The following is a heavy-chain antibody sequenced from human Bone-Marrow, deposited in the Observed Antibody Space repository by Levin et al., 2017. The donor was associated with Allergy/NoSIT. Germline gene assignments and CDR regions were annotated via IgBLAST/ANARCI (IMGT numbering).Heavy chain of an antibody. D-gene: IGHD3-3*01. CDR3: ARTTIFGVVIYYYYYMDV. CDR1: GGSFSGYY. V-gene: IGHV4-34*01. J-gene: IGHJ6*03. CDR2: INHSGST. Sequence: SETLSLTCAVYGGSFSGYYWSWIRQPPGKGLEWIGEINHSGSTNYNPSLKSRVTISVDTSKNQFSLKLSSVTAADTAVYYCARTTIFGVVIYYYYYMDVWGKGTTVTVSS.